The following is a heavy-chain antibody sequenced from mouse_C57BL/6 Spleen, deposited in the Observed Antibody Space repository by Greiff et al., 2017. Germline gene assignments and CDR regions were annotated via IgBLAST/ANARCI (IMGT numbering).Heavy chain of an antibody. D-gene: IGHD1-1*01. V-gene: IGHV1-18*01. CDR3: ARRVVANDY. Sequence: EVQLQQSGPELVKPGASVKIPCKASGYTFTDYNMDWVKQSHGKSLEWIGDINPNNGGTIYNQKFKGKATLTVDKSSSTAYMELRSLTSEDTAVYYCARRVVANDYWGQGTTLTVAS. CDR1: GYTFTDYN. CDR2: INPNNGGT. J-gene: IGHJ2*01.